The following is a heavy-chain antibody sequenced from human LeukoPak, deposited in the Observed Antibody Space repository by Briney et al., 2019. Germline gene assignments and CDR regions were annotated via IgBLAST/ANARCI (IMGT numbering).Heavy chain of an antibody. J-gene: IGHJ6*03. Sequence: PSETLSVTCTVPGYSISSGYYGGWIRQPPGKGLEWIGSIYHSGSTYYNPSLKSRVTISVDTSKNQFSLKLSSVTAADTAVYYCARVGYSNSYYYYYMDVWGKGTTVTVSS. V-gene: IGHV4-38-2*02. D-gene: IGHD4-11*01. CDR2: IYHSGST. CDR3: ARVGYSNSYYYYYMDV. CDR1: GYSISSGYY.